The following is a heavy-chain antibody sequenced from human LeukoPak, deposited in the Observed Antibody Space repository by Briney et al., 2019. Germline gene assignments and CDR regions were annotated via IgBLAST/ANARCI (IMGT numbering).Heavy chain of an antibody. CDR2: ISGSGGST. CDR1: GFTFSSYG. V-gene: IGHV3-23*01. D-gene: IGHD4-17*01. Sequence: GGSLRLSCAASGFTFSSYGMSWVRHAPGKGLEWVSAISGSGGSTYYADSVKGRFTISRDNAKNSLYLQMNSLRAEDTAVYYCARDKEHGDSFFDYWGQGTLVTVSS. J-gene: IGHJ4*02. CDR3: ARDKEHGDSFFDY.